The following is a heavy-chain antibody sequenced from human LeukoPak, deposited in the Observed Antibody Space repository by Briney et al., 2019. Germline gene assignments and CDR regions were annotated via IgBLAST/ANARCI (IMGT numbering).Heavy chain of an antibody. D-gene: IGHD6-19*01. CDR2: IRSKAYGGTT. Sequence: GGSLRLPCTASGFTFGDYAMSWFRQAPGKGREWVGFIRSKAYGGTTEYAASVKGRFTISRDDSKSIAYLQMNSLKTEDTAVYYCTRDEGSVEQWLVAGYWGQGTLVTVSS. V-gene: IGHV3-49*03. J-gene: IGHJ4*02. CDR1: GFTFGDYA. CDR3: TRDEGSVEQWLVAGY.